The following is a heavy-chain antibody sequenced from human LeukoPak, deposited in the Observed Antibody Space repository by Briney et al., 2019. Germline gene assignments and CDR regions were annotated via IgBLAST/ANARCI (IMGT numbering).Heavy chain of an antibody. CDR1: GYIFTNYW. Sequence: GESLKISCKGSGYIFTNYWIGWVRQMPGKGLEWMGMIYPGDSDTIYSPSFQGQVTISADKSISTAYLQWSSLKASDTAMYYCARSTSGSFDYWGQGTPVTVSS. CDR3: ARSTSGSFDY. V-gene: IGHV5-51*01. D-gene: IGHD3-10*01. J-gene: IGHJ4*02. CDR2: IYPGDSDT.